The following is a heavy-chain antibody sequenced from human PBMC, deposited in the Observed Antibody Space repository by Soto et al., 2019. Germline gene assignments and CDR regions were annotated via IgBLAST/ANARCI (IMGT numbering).Heavy chain of an antibody. Sequence: QVQLQESGPGLVRPSQTLSLTCTVSGGSISYDHYHWPWIRQPPGKAREGMGYIHYSGSVFYNPSLQSRLSTSVDTSKNLFSPKLSSVTAADTAVYFCAREDDGGDRDYYGLDVWGQGTTVTVSS. CDR3: AREDDGGDRDYYGLDV. V-gene: IGHV4-30-4*01. J-gene: IGHJ6*02. CDR1: GGSISYDHYH. D-gene: IGHD2-21*02. CDR2: IHYSGSV.